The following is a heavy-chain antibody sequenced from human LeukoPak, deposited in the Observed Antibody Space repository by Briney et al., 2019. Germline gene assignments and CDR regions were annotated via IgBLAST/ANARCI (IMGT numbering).Heavy chain of an antibody. V-gene: IGHV1-18*01. D-gene: IGHD3-9*01. Sequence: GASVKVSCKAAGYTLTSHGFIWLRQAPGQGLEWMGWITVNNGYTKYAQELQGRVTMTTDTSTSTAYMELRSLRSDDTAVYYCARGIHTYYDILTGLNPLGYWGQGTLVTVSS. CDR1: GYTLTSHG. CDR2: ITVNNGYT. CDR3: ARGIHTYYDILTGLNPLGY. J-gene: IGHJ4*02.